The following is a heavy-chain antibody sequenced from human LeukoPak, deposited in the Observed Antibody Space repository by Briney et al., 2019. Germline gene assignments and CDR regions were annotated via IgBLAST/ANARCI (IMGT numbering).Heavy chain of an antibody. CDR2: IYSGGST. CDR3: AAWSSSWQYYYYYYGMDV. J-gene: IGHJ6*02. CDR1: GGSISSSSYY. Sequence: ETLSLTCTVSGGSISSSSYYWGWIRQAPGKGLEWVSVIYSGGSTYYADSVKGRFTISRHNSKSTLYLQMNSLRAEDTAVYYCAAWSSSWQYYYYYYGMDVWGQGTTVTVSS. D-gene: IGHD6-13*01. V-gene: IGHV3-53*04.